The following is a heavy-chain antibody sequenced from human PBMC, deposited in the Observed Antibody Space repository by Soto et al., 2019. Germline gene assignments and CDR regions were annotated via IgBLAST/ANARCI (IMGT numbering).Heavy chain of an antibody. Sequence: QVQLVQSGAEVKKPGASVKVSCKASGYTFTSYGISWVRQARGQGLEWMGWISAYNGNTNYAQKLQGRVTMTTDTSTSTAYMELRSLRSDDTAVYYCARMAYCGGDCYSDSYWYFDLWGRGTLVTVSS. CDR2: ISAYNGNT. V-gene: IGHV1-18*01. CDR1: GYTFTSYG. CDR3: ARMAYCGGDCYSDSYWYFDL. D-gene: IGHD2-21*02. J-gene: IGHJ2*01.